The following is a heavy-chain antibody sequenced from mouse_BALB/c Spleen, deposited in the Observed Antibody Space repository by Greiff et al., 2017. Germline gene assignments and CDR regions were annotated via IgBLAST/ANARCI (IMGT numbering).Heavy chain of an antibody. J-gene: IGHJ4*01. V-gene: IGHV1-7*01. Sequence: QVQLQQSGAELAKPGASVKMSCKASGYTFTSYWMHWVKQRPGQGLEWIGYINPSTGYTEYNQKFKDKATLTADKSSSTAYMQLSSLTSEDSAVYYCAMDDGYYYAMDYWGQGTSVTVSS. CDR2: INPSTGYT. CDR1: GYTFTSYW. CDR3: AMDDGYYYAMDY. D-gene: IGHD2-3*01.